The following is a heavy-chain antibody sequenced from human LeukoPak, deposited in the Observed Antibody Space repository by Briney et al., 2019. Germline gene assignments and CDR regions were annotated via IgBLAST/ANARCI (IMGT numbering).Heavy chain of an antibody. D-gene: IGHD2-8*02. J-gene: IGHJ4*02. Sequence: TGWSLRLSCATSGFTFSRHWMTWVRQAPGKGPVWVANIKQDGSERYYVHSVRGRFTISRDNAKNALYLQMNSLRVEDTAVYYCARDGGHSTDLDYWGQGILVTVSS. V-gene: IGHV3-7*01. CDR2: IKQDGSER. CDR1: GFTFSRHW. CDR3: ARDGGHSTDLDY.